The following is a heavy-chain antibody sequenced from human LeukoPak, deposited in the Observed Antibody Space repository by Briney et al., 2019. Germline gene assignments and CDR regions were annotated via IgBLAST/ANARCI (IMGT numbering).Heavy chain of an antibody. Sequence: SGGSLRLSCAASGFTFSSYGMHWVRQGPGKGLVWVSRINTDGSSTSNADSVKGRFTISRDNSKNTLYLQMNSLRAEDTAVYYCARDRKDGNFFDYWGQGTLVTVSS. J-gene: IGHJ4*02. CDR1: GFTFSSYG. V-gene: IGHV3-74*01. CDR2: INTDGSST. CDR3: ARDRKDGNFFDY. D-gene: IGHD2-15*01.